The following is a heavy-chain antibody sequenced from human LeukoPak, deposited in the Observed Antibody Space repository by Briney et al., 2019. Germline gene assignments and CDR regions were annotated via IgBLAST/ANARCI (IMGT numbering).Heavy chain of an antibody. Sequence: GGSLRLSCAASGFTVSSNYMSWVRQAPGKGLEWVSVIYSGGSTYYADSVKGRFTISRDNSKNTLYLQMNSLRAEDTAVYYCARERSYYYGMDVWGQGTTVTVSS. V-gene: IGHV3-53*01. CDR3: ARERSYYYGMDV. CDR2: IYSGGST. J-gene: IGHJ6*02. CDR1: GFTVSSNY. D-gene: IGHD4-17*01.